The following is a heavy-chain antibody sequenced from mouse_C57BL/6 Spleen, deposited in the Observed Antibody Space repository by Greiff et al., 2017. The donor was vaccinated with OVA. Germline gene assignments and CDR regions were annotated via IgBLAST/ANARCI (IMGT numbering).Heavy chain of an antibody. D-gene: IGHD2-4*01. CDR3: AREKIYDYDFDY. CDR1: GYTFTDYY. Sequence: VQLKESGPVLVKPGASVKMSCKASGYTFTDYYMNWVKQSHGKSLEWIGVINPYNGGTSYNQKFKGKATLTVDKSSSTAYMELNSLTSEDSAVYYCAREKIYDYDFDYWGQGTTLTVSS. V-gene: IGHV1-19*01. CDR2: INPYNGGT. J-gene: IGHJ2*01.